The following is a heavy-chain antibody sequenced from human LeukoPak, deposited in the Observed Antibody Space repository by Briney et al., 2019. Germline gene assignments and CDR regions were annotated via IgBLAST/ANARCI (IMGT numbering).Heavy chain of an antibody. CDR2: IYTSGST. J-gene: IGHJ4*02. Sequence: SETLSLTCTVSGGSISSYHWSWIRQPAGKGLEWIGRIYTSGSTNYNPSLKSRVTISVDKSKNQFSLKLSSVTAADTAVYYCARDLLSSSGWYYFDYWGQGTLVTVSS. D-gene: IGHD6-19*01. CDR1: GGSISSYH. V-gene: IGHV4-4*07. CDR3: ARDLLSSSGWYYFDY.